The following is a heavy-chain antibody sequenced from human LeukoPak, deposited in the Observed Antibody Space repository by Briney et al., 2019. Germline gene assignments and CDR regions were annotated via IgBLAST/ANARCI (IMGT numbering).Heavy chain of an antibody. CDR3: AREDSSNWNWFDP. CDR2: IYTSGST. CDR1: GGSISSGSYY. V-gene: IGHV4-61*02. D-gene: IGHD6-13*01. Sequence: SETLSLTCTASGGSISSGSYYWSWIRQPAGKGLEWIGRIYTSGSTNYNPSLKSRFTISVDTSKNQFSLKLSSVTAADTAVYYCAREDSSNWNWFDPWGQGTLVTVSS. J-gene: IGHJ5*02.